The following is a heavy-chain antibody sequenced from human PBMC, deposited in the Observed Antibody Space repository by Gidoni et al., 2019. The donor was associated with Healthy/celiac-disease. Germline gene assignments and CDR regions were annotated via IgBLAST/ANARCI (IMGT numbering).Heavy chain of an antibody. Sequence: QVQLVQSGAEVKKPGASVKVSCKASGYTLTGSYMHWVRQAPGQGLEWVGWINPNSGGTNYAQKFQGGVTMTGDTSISTAYMELSRLRSDDTAVYYCAREIHGYSSSWYRGGWFDPWGQGTLVTVSS. V-gene: IGHV1-2*02. CDR1: GYTLTGSY. CDR2: INPNSGGT. J-gene: IGHJ5*02. D-gene: IGHD6-13*01. CDR3: AREIHGYSSSWYRGGWFDP.